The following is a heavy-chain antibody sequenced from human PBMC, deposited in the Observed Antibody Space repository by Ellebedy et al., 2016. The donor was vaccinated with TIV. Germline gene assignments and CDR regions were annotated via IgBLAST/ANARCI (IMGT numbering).Heavy chain of an antibody. Sequence: SETLSLTXTVSGGSISSYYWSWIRQPPGKGLEWIGYIYYSGSTNYNPSLKSRVTISVDTSKNQFSLKLSSVTAADTAVYYCARQNDSSGYMPYYYYGMDVWGQGTTVTVSS. CDR3: ARQNDSSGYMPYYYYGMDV. V-gene: IGHV4-59*08. CDR1: GGSISSYY. D-gene: IGHD3-22*01. J-gene: IGHJ6*02. CDR2: IYYSGST.